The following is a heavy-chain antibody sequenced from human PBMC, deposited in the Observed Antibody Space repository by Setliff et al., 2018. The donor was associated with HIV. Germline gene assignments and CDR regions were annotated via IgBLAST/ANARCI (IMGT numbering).Heavy chain of an antibody. D-gene: IGHD3-22*01. V-gene: IGHV4-38-2*01. CDR2: ISYSGST. CDR1: GYSVSSGYY. Sequence: SETLSLTCAVSGYSVSSGYYWGWIRQPPGKGLEWIGHISYSGSTNYNPSLKSRVTISVDTSKNQFSLKLTSVTAADTAVYYCARRRSPPSGFYSKYYMDVWGKGTTVTVSS. J-gene: IGHJ6*03. CDR3: ARRRSPPSGFYSKYYMDV.